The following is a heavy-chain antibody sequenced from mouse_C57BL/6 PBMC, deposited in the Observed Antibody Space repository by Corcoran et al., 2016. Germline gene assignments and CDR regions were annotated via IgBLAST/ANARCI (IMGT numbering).Heavy chain of an antibody. V-gene: IGHV9-3*01. J-gene: IGHJ1*03. CDR3: ARDSNWYFDV. CDR2: MNIYSGVP. D-gene: IGHD2-5*01. CDR1: GYTFTTYG. Sequence: QIQLVQSGPELKKPGETVKISCKASGYTFTTYGMSWMKQAPGKGLKWMGWMNIYSGVPTYADDFKGRFALSLETSASTACLEINNLKSEDTATYFCARDSNWYFDVWGIGTTVTVSS.